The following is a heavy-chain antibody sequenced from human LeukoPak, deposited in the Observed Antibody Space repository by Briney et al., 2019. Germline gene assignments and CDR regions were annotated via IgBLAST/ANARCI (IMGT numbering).Heavy chain of an antibody. Sequence: PGGTLRLSCAASGFTFSSYAMNWVRQAPGKGLEWVSSISSSSKYIYYADSVKGRFTISRDNSKNTLYLQMNSLRAEDTAVYYCARGSRYFDWLLFYWGQGTLVTVSS. J-gene: IGHJ4*02. V-gene: IGHV3-21*01. CDR3: ARGSRYFDWLLFY. CDR2: ISSSSKYI. D-gene: IGHD3-9*01. CDR1: GFTFSSYA.